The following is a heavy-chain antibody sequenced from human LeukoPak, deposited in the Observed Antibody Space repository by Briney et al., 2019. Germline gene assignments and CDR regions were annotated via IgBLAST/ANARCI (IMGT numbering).Heavy chain of an antibody. D-gene: IGHD6-13*01. J-gene: IGHJ4*02. CDR1: GFTFSSYG. V-gene: IGHV3-30*02. CDR2: IRYDGSNK. CDR3: ASGDSSSWYSYHYFDY. Sequence: PGGSLRLSCAASGFTFSSYGMHWVRQAPGKGLEWVAFIRYDGSNKYYADSVKGRFTISRDNSKNTLYLQVNSLRAEDTAVYYCASGDSSSWYSYHYFDYWGQGTLVTVSS.